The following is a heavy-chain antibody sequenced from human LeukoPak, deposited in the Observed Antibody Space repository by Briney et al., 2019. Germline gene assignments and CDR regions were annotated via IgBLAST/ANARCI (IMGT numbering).Heavy chain of an antibody. J-gene: IGHJ3*02. CDR2: ISSNGGST. D-gene: IGHD3-10*01. CDR1: GFTFSSYA. CDR3: ASAHFGGSGSYFAFDI. Sequence: GGSLRLSCAASGFTFSSYAMHWVRQAPGKGLEYVSAISSNGGSTYYANSVKGRFTISRDNSKNTLYLQMGSLRAEDMAVYYCASAHFGGSGSYFAFDIWGQGTMVTVSS. V-gene: IGHV3-64*01.